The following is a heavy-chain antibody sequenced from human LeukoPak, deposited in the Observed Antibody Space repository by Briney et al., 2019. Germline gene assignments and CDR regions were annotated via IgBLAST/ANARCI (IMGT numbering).Heavy chain of an antibody. V-gene: IGHV4-4*07. CDR1: GGFISTHY. Sequence: SETLSLTCTVSGGFISTHYWSWIRQPAGEGLQWIGRISTTGSTNYNPSLSSRVTMSIDTSKNQFSLNLRSVTAADTAVYYCAGEVQMATQFDYWGQGILVTVSS. CDR2: ISTTGST. CDR3: AGEVQMATQFDY. J-gene: IGHJ4*02. D-gene: IGHD5-24*01.